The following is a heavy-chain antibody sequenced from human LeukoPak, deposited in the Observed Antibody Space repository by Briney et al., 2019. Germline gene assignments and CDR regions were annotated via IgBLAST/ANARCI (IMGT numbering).Heavy chain of an antibody. CDR3: AKDGGTGRIAATGADY. CDR1: GFKFDDYG. D-gene: IGHD6-13*01. CDR2: ISGSGGST. V-gene: IGHV3-23*01. Sequence: PGGSLRLSCTASGFKFDDYGMTWVRQAPGKGLEWVSDISGSGGSTYYADSVKGRFTISRDNSKNTLYLQINSLRAEDTAVYYCAKDGGTGRIAATGADYWGQGTLVTVSS. J-gene: IGHJ4*02.